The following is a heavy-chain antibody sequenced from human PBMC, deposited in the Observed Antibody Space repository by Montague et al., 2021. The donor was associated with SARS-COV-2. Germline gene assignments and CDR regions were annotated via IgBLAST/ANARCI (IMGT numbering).Heavy chain of an antibody. V-gene: IGHV4-59*01. CDR2: IYYSGST. J-gene: IGHJ4*02. Sequence: SETLSLTCTVSGGSISSYYWSWIRQPPGKGLEWIGYIYYSGSTNYNPSLKSRVTISVDTSKNQFSLKLSSVTAADTAVNYCASQVPDFWSGIDYWGQGTLVTVSS. D-gene: IGHD3-3*01. CDR1: GGSISSYY. CDR3: ASQVPDFWSGIDY.